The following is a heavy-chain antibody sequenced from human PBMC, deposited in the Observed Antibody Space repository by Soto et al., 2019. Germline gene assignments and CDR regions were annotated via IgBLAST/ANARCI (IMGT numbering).Heavy chain of an antibody. J-gene: IGHJ5*02. CDR3: ATAGGEVVVVPVNGGFNWFDP. CDR1: GDIFRSYA. D-gene: IGHD2-15*01. CDR2: IIPMFRAP. V-gene: IGHV1-69*13. Sequence: ASVKVSCKVSGDIFRSYAISWVRQAPGQGLEWMGGIIPMFRAPHYAQKFHGRVTIHAEESTTTVYMDLKSLTSEDTAVYYCATAGGEVVVVPVNGGFNWFDPWGQGTLVTVSS.